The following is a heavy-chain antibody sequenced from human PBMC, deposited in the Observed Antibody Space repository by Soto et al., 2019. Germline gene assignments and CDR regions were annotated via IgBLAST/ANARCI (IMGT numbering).Heavy chain of an antibody. J-gene: IGHJ4*02. Sequence: EVQLLESGGDLVQPGGSLKLSCAASGFPFRNFAMAWVRQAPGKGLEWVSIISNSGSSTYHGDSVKGRFTTSRDNAKNSLYLEMNSLRAEDTAVYYCARESEDLTSNFDYWGQGTLVTVSS. CDR1: GFPFRNFA. CDR2: ISNSGSST. CDR3: ARESEDLTSNFDY. V-gene: IGHV3-23*03.